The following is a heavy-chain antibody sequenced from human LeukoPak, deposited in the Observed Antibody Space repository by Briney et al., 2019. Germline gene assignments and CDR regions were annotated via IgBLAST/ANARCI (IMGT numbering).Heavy chain of an antibody. CDR1: GYTFASYG. D-gene: IGHD2-21*02. CDR2: VSTYSDKT. Sequence: ASVKVSCKASGYTFASYGISWVRQAPGQGLEWVGWVSTYSDKTNSAQKFQGRVTMTRDTSTTTALMELRSLTSDDTAVYYCTRDWMTAMKINCFDPWGQGTLVTVSS. J-gene: IGHJ5*02. CDR3: TRDWMTAMKINCFDP. V-gene: IGHV1-18*01.